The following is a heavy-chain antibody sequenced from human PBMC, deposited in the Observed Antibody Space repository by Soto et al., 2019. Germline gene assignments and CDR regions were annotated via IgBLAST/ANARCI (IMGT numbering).Heavy chain of an antibody. Sequence: SATLSLTCTVSDDSISSYYWSWIRQPPGKGLEWIGYSHYGGSTNYNPSLKSRVTISVDTSKNQVSLKLNSVTASDTAMYYCARQYTIYGSGSYVDYWGQGTLVTVSS. D-gene: IGHD3-10*01. CDR3: ARQYTIYGSGSYVDY. J-gene: IGHJ4*02. CDR2: SHYGGST. CDR1: DDSISSYY. V-gene: IGHV4-59*08.